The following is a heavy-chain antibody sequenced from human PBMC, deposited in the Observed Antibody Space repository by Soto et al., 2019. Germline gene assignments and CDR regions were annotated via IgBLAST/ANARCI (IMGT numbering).Heavy chain of an antibody. J-gene: IGHJ4*02. D-gene: IGHD5-12*01. V-gene: IGHV4-34*01. CDR3: ARTRRWLQSMYFDY. CDR2: IYHSGST. Sequence: SETLSLTCAVYGGSFSGYYWSWIRQPPGKGLEWIGYIYHSGSTYYNPSLKSRVTISLDTSKNQFSLKLSSVTAADTAVYYCARTRRWLQSMYFDYWGQGTLVTVSS. CDR1: GGSFSGYY.